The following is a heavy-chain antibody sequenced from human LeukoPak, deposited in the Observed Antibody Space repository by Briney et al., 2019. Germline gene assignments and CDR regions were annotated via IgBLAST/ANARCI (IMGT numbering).Heavy chain of an antibody. CDR3: ARDPTFWYLTGYPPEQGWFDP. D-gene: IGHD3-9*01. V-gene: IGHV4-61*02. CDR1: GGSISSGSYY. CDR2: IYTSGST. J-gene: IGHJ5*02. Sequence: SQTLSLTCTVSGGSISSGSYYWSWIRQPAGKGLEWIGRIYTSGSTNYNPSLKSRVTISVDTSKNQFSLKLSSVTAADTAVYYCARDPTFWYLTGYPPEQGWFDPWGQGTLVTVSS.